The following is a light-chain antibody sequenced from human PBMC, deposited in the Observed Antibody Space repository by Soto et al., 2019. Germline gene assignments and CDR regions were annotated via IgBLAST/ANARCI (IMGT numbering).Light chain of an antibody. V-gene: IGKV3-20*01. Sequence: EIVLAQSPGPLSLSPGERAAPSCRASQSVSSSYLAWYQQKPGQPPRLLIYGASSRATGIPDRFSGSGSGTDFTLTISRLEPEDFAVFYCQNYDSLPITCGQGTRREIK. J-gene: IGKJ5*01. CDR2: GAS. CDR3: QNYDSLPIT. CDR1: QSVSSSY.